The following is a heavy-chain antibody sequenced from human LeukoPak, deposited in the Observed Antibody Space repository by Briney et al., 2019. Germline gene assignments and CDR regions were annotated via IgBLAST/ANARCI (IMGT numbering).Heavy chain of an antibody. CDR2: IYTSGST. CDR1: GGSISSYY. CDR3: ARDSYGDYVFSM. V-gene: IGHV4-4*07. D-gene: IGHD4-17*01. J-gene: IGHJ4*02. Sequence: SETLSLTCTVSGGSISSYYWSWIRQPAGKGLEWIGRIYTSGSTNYNPSLKSRVTMSVDTSKHQFYLKLNSVTAAAKDVYYCARDSYGDYVFSMWGQGTLVTVYS.